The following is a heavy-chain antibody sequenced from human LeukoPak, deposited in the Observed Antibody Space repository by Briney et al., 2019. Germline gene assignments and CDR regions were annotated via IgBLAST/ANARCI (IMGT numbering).Heavy chain of an antibody. Sequence: GGSLRLSCAASGFTFSSYSMNWVRQAPGKGLEWVSYISTRSYTIYYADSVKGRFTISRDNAKNSLYLQMNSLRAEDTAVYYCATQLDAFDIWGQGTMVTVSS. CDR1: GFTFSSYS. CDR3: ATQLDAFDI. CDR2: ISTRSYTI. V-gene: IGHV3-48*04. J-gene: IGHJ3*02.